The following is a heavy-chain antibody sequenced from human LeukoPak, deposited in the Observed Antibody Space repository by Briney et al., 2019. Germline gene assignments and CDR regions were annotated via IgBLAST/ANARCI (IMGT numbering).Heavy chain of an antibody. D-gene: IGHD1-7*01. Sequence: PSQTLSLTCTVSGGSISSGGYYWSWIRQPPGKGLEWIGYIYHSGSTYYNPSLKSRVTISVDRSKNQFSLKLSSVTAADTAVYYCARTGTNGAFDIWGQGTMVTVSS. J-gene: IGHJ3*02. V-gene: IGHV4-30-2*01. CDR1: GGSISSGGYY. CDR2: IYHSGST. CDR3: ARTGTNGAFDI.